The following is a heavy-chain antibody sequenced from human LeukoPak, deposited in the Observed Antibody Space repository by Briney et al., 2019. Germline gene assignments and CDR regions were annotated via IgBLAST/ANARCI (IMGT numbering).Heavy chain of an antibody. D-gene: IGHD3-3*01. CDR1: GFTFSSYA. Sequence: GGSLRLSCAASGFTFSSYATSWVRQAPGKGLEWVSAISGSGGSTYYADSVKGRFTISRDNSKNTLYLQMNSLRAEDTAVYYCAKRQAYYDFWSGYPFDYWGQGTLVTVSS. V-gene: IGHV3-23*01. CDR3: AKRQAYYDFWSGYPFDY. J-gene: IGHJ4*02. CDR2: ISGSGGST.